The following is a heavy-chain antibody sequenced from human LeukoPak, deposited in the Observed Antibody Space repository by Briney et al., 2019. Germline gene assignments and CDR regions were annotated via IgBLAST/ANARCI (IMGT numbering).Heavy chain of an antibody. CDR1: GFTFSSYE. V-gene: IGHV3-48*03. CDR2: ISSSGSTI. D-gene: IGHD3-3*01. J-gene: IGHJ6*02. Sequence: GGSLRLSCAASGFTFSSYETNWVRQAPGKGLEWVSYISSSGSTIYYADSVKGRFTISRDNAKNSLYLQMNSLRAEDTAVYYCASTRLTYDFWSGPSGYGMDVWGQGTTVTVSS. CDR3: ASTRLTYDFWSGPSGYGMDV.